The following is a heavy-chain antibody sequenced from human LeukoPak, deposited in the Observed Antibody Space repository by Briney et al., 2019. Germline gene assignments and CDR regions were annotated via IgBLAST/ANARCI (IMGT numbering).Heavy chain of an antibody. CDR2: INHSGST. D-gene: IGHD3-9*01. V-gene: IGHV4-34*01. J-gene: IGHJ4*02. Sequence: SETLSLTCTVSLGSFTSYYWSWIRQPPGKGLEWIGEINHSGSTNYNPSLKSRVTISVDTSKNQFSLKLSSVTAADTAVYYCARGYYDILTGYKGIDYWGQGTLVTVSS. CDR1: LGSFTSYY. CDR3: ARGYYDILTGYKGIDY.